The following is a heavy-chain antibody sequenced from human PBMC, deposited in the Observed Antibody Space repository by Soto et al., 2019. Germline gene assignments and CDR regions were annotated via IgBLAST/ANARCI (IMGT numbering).Heavy chain of an antibody. CDR2: IGSRGDST. J-gene: IGHJ4*02. V-gene: IGHV3-23*01. D-gene: IGHD6-19*01. CDR1: GFTFSSFA. Sequence: EVQLLESGGGLVQPGGSLRLSCAASGFTFSSFAMSWVRQAPGKGLVWVSAIGSRGDSTYYADSVKGRFTISRDNSKNTLYLQMNSRRAEYTAVYYCAKDLIYGYNSGRPFDSWGQGTLVNVSS. CDR3: AKDLIYGYNSGRPFDS.